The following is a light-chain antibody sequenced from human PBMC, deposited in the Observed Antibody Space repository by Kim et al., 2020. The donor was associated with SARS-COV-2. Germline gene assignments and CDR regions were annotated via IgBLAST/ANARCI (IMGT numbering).Light chain of an antibody. V-gene: IGKV1-39*01. J-gene: IGKJ2*01. CDR1: QSISSY. CDR3: QQSYSTPYT. Sequence: DIQMTQSPSSLSASVGDRVTITCRASQSISSYLNWYQQKPGQAPKLLIYAASSLQSGVPSRFSGSGSGTDFTLTISSLQPEDFATYYGQQSYSTPYTFGQVTKLEI. CDR2: AAS.